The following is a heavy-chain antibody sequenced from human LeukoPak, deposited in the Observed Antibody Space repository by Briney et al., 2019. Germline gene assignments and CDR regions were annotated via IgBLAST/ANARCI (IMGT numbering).Heavy chain of an antibody. CDR1: GGSISSYY. CDR3: ARHEDIADYPLKY. Sequence: SETLSLTCTVSGGSISSYYWSWMRLPPRQGIEWIGYIYYSGSTNYNPSLKSRVTISVDTSKNQFSLKLTSVTAADTAVYYCARHEDIADYPLKYWGQGTLVTVSS. J-gene: IGHJ4*02. CDR2: IYYSGST. D-gene: IGHD4/OR15-4a*01. V-gene: IGHV4-59*08.